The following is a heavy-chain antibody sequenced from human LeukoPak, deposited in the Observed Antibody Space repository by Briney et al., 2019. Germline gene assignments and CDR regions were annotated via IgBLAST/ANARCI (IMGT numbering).Heavy chain of an antibody. V-gene: IGHV1-18*04. J-gene: IGHJ4*02. Sequence: ASVKVSCKASGYTFTSYGISWVRQAPGQGLEWMGWISASNGNTNYAQKLQGRVTMTTDTSTSTAYMELRSLRSDDTAVYYCARDLSVAAAGTEDYWGQGTLVTVSS. CDR1: GYTFTSYG. CDR3: ARDLSVAAAGTEDY. D-gene: IGHD6-13*01. CDR2: ISASNGNT.